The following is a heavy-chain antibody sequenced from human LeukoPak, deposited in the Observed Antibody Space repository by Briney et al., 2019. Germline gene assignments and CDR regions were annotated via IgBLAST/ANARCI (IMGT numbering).Heavy chain of an antibody. Sequence: SGTLSLTCAVSGGSISSSNWWSWVRQPPGKGLEWIGEIYHSGSTNYNPSLKSRVTISVDKSKNQFSLKLSSVTAADTAVYYCARDKMTGDSYFDYWGQGILVTVSS. CDR1: GGSISSSNW. D-gene: IGHD7-27*01. J-gene: IGHJ4*02. CDR3: ARDKMTGDSYFDY. V-gene: IGHV4-4*02. CDR2: IYHSGST.